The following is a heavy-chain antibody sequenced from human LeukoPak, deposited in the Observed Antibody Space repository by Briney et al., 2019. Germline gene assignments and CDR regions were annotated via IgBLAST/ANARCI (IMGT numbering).Heavy chain of an antibody. CDR1: GYTFTSYG. V-gene: IGHV1-18*01. J-gene: IGHJ4*02. CDR2: VSAYADNT. D-gene: IGHD2-15*01. Sequence: ASVKVSCKASGYTFTSYGIRWVRQAPGQGLEWMGWVSAYADNTNYVQKVQGRVTMTTGTSTNTVYMELRSLRSDDTAVYYCARDCIGCHGFDYWGQGTLVTVSS. CDR3: ARDCIGCHGFDY.